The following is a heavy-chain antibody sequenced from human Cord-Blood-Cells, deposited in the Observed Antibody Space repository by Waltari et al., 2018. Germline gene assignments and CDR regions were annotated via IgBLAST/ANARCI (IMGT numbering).Heavy chain of an antibody. V-gene: IGHV4-34*01. D-gene: IGHD2-2*02. CDR2: INHSGST. CDR1: GGSFSGYY. CDR3: ARGRYCSSTSCYRVGYYYYYMDV. J-gene: IGHJ6*03. Sequence: VQLQQWGAGLLKPSETLSLTCAVYGGSFSGYYWSWIRQPPGKGLEWIGEINHSGSTNYNPSLKSRVTISVDTSKNQFSLKLSSVTAADTAVYYCARGRYCSSTSCYRVGYYYYYMDVWGKGTTVTVSS.